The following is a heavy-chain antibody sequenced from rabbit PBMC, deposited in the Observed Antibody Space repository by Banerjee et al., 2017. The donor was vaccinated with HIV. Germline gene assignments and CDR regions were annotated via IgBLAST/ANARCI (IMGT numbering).Heavy chain of an antibody. Sequence: QEQLVESGGGLVQPEGSLTLTCTASGFTFSNRYWVCWVRQAPGKGLEWIACIDTGSSDGTHYANGAKGRVAISKTSSTTVTLQMTSLTVADTATYFCARDTGSSFSSYGMDLWGPGTLVTVS. J-gene: IGHJ6*01. CDR2: IDTGSSDGT. D-gene: IGHD8-1*01. CDR3: ARDTGSSFSSYGMDL. V-gene: IGHV1S45*01. CDR1: GFTFSNRYW.